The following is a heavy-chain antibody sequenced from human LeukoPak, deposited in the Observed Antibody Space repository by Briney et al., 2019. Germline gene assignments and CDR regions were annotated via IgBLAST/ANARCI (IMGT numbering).Heavy chain of an antibody. J-gene: IGHJ4*02. V-gene: IGHV3-15*01. Sequence: PGGSLRLSCAASGFSFTNAWMAWVRQAPGKGLEWVGHLKSKTAGGTTDYAAPVKARFTLSGDDSKNTLYLQMNSLRTEDTAVYYCATGNYWGQGTLVTVSS. CDR1: GFSFTNAW. CDR2: LKSKTAGGTT. CDR3: ATGNY.